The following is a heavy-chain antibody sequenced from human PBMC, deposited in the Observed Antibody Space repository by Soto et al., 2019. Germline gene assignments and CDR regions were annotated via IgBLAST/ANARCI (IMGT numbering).Heavy chain of an antibody. Sequence: QVQLVESGGGVVQPGRSLRLSCAASGFAFSSYGMHWVRQAPGKGLEWVAVIWYDGSNKYYADSVKGRFTISRDNSTNTVYLRMNSLRAGDTAVYYFARARGYCGYDFNNSYCGMDVWSHGNTVTVSS. CDR3: ARARGYCGYDFNNSYCGMDV. CDR1: GFAFSSYG. V-gene: IGHV3-33*01. D-gene: IGHD5-12*01. J-gene: IGHJ6*02. CDR2: IWYDGSNK.